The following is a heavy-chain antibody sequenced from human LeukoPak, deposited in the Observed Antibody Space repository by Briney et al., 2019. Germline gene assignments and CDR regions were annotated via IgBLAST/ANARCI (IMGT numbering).Heavy chain of an antibody. CDR1: GGSISSSNYY. CDR2: IYYSGST. J-gene: IGHJ3*02. Sequence: PSETLSLTCTVSGGSISSSNYYWGWIRQPPGKGLEWIGSIYYSGSTYFNPSLKSQITITVDTAKNRFAVKLGCGTAADTAVYYCARPRLGATPFDAFDIWGQGTMVTVSS. CDR3: ARPRLGATPFDAFDI. D-gene: IGHD1-26*01. V-gene: IGHV4-39*06.